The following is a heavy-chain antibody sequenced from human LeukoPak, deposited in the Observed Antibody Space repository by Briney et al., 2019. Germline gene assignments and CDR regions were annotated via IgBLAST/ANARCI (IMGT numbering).Heavy chain of an antibody. J-gene: IGHJ4*02. CDR1: GGSISSGSYY. CDR3: ARGLSSAWEVQGY. V-gene: IGHV4-61*02. D-gene: IGHD6-6*01. Sequence: PSETLSLTCTVSGGSISSGSYYWSWIRQPAGKGLEWIGRIYTSGSTNYNPSLKSRVTISVDTSKNQFSLKLSSVTAADTALYYCARGLSSAWEVQGYWGQGTLVTVSS. CDR2: IYTSGST.